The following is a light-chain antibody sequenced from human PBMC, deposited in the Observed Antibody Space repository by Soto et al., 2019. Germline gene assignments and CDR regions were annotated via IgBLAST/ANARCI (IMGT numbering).Light chain of an antibody. CDR2: EVS. V-gene: IGLV2-14*01. CDR3: SSNTRSSLYV. CDR1: SSDVGGYNY. J-gene: IGLJ1*01. Sequence: QSALTQPASVSGSPGQSITISCTGTSSDVGGYNYVSWHQQHPGKAPKLMIFEVSYRPSGVSDRFSGSKSGNTASLTISGLQVDDEADYYCSSNTRSSLYVFGTGTKVTVL.